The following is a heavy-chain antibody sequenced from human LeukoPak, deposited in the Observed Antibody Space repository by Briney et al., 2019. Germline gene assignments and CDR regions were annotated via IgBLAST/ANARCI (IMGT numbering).Heavy chain of an antibody. CDR3: ARVRGSGSYFNGYFDY. V-gene: IGHV3-20*01. J-gene: IGHJ4*02. Sequence: GGSLRLSCAASGYTFGDYGMSWVRQAPGKGLEWVSGINWNGVSTGYADSVKGRFTISRDNAKNSLYLQMNSLRAEDTALYHCARVRGSGSYFNGYFDYWGQGTLVTVSS. CDR1: GYTFGDYG. D-gene: IGHD1-26*01. CDR2: INWNGVST.